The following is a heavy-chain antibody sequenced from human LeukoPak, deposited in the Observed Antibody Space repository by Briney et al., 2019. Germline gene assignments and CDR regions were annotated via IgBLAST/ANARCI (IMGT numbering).Heavy chain of an antibody. Sequence: PSETLSLTCTVSGGSISSSSYYWGWIRQPPGKGLEWIGSIYYSGSTYYNPSLKSRVTISVDTSKNQFSLKLSSVTAADTAVYYCARHGNVVLWFGAVGYFDYWGQGTLVTVSS. V-gene: IGHV4-39*01. CDR2: IYYSGST. J-gene: IGHJ4*02. CDR3: ARHGNVVLWFGAVGYFDY. CDR1: GGSISSSSYY. D-gene: IGHD3-10*01.